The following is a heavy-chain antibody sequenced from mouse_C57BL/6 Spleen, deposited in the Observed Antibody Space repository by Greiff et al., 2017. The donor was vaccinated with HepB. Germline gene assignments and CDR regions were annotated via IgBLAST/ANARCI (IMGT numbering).Heavy chain of an antibody. V-gene: IGHV1-18*01. CDR2: INPNNGGT. Sequence: EVQLQESGPELVKPGASVKIPCKASGYTFTDYNMDWVKQSHGKSLEWIGDINPNNGGTIYNQKFKGKATLTVDKYSSTAYMERRSLTSEDTAVYYCARIYDYDDAMDYWGQGTSVTVSS. CDR1: GYTFTDYN. J-gene: IGHJ4*01. CDR3: ARIYDYDDAMDY. D-gene: IGHD2-4*01.